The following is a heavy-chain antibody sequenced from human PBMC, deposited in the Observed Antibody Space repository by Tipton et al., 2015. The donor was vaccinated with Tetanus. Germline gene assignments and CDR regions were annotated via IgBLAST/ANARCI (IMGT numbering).Heavy chain of an antibody. Sequence: GSLRLSCAGSGFTFSGFYMSWIRQAPGRGLEWVAYTSGSGNTILYSDSVKGRFTVSRDNADNSVYLQMNHLRDDDTAMYFYARGAIQPLDYWGQGTLVTVSS. CDR1: GFTFSGFY. CDR3: ARGAIQPLDY. D-gene: IGHD2-2*01. V-gene: IGHV3-11*01. CDR2: TSGSGNTI. J-gene: IGHJ4*02.